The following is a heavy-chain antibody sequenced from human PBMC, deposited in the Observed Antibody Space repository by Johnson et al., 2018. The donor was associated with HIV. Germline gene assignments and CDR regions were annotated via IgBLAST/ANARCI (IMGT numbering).Heavy chain of an antibody. CDR1: GFTFSSYA. V-gene: IGHV3-30-3*01. Sequence: QVPLVESGGGVVQPGRSLRLSCAASGFTFSSYAMHWVRQAPGKGLEWVAVISYDGSNKYYADSVKGRFTISRDNSKNTLYLQMNSLRAEDTAVYYCAREYSSLSQGAFDIWGQGTMVTVSS. J-gene: IGHJ3*02. CDR2: ISYDGSNK. CDR3: AREYSSLSQGAFDI. D-gene: IGHD6-6*01.